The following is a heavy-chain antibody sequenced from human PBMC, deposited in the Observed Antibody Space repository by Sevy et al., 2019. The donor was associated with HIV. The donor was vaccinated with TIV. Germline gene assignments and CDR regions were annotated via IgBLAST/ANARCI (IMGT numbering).Heavy chain of an antibody. CDR2: ISYDGSNK. CDR3: ASVGSITIFGVVIMSGMDV. V-gene: IGHV3-30*03. J-gene: IGHJ6*02. Sequence: GGSLRLSCAASGFTFSSYGMHWVRQAPGKGLEWMAVISYDGSNKYYADSVKGRFTISRDNSKNRLYLQMNSLRAEDTAVYYCASVGSITIFGVVIMSGMDVWGQGTTVTVSS. CDR1: GFTFSSYG. D-gene: IGHD3-3*01.